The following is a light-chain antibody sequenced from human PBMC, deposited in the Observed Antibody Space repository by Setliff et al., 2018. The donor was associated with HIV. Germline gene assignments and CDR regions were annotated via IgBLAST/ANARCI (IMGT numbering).Light chain of an antibody. Sequence: AIQLTQSPSSLSASVGDRVTITCRASQDFRSFLAWYRQKPGKAPELLIVDDSDLEGGVPSRFSGSRSGPDFTLTISSLQPEDFATYYCQQYKSYPLLTFGGGTKVDIK. V-gene: IGKV1-13*02. J-gene: IGKJ4*01. CDR1: QDFRSF. CDR2: DDS. CDR3: QQYKSYPLLT.